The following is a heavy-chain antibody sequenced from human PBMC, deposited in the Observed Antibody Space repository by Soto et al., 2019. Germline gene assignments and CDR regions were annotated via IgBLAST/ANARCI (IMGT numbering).Heavy chain of an antibody. CDR1: GGKLSKGGYI. J-gene: IGHJ5*02. CDR2: TYHSGNP. Sequence: SETMSLTRDVSGGKLSKGGYIWAWIRQPPGKALEWIGHTYHSGNPYYNPSLKSRVIISVDTSRNEFSLTLNAMTAADTAVYFCVSGSGYPWGPGILVTVSS. D-gene: IGHD2-15*01. V-gene: IGHV4-30-2*05. CDR3: VSGSGYP.